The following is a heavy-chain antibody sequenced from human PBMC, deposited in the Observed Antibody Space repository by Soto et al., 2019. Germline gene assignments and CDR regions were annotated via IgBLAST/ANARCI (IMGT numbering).Heavy chain of an antibody. J-gene: IGHJ4*02. D-gene: IGHD3-22*01. V-gene: IGHV3-23*01. Sequence: EVQLLESGGGLVQPGGSLRLSCAASGFTFSSYAMSWVRQAPGKGLEWVSSISGSGANTYYADSVKGRFTLSRDSSRNTLYLQMNSLRAEDTAVYYCAKGWTYYYDNSGYYFDYWGQGTLVTVSS. CDR2: ISGSGANT. CDR1: GFTFSSYA. CDR3: AKGWTYYYDNSGYYFDY.